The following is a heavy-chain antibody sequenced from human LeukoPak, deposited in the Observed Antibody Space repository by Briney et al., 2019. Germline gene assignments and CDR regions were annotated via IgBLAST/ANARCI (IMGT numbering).Heavy chain of an antibody. CDR3: ARGSSTGTLSLWFDP. D-gene: IGHD1-14*01. J-gene: IGHJ5*02. V-gene: IGHV3-30*04. CDR1: GFTFSSYA. Sequence: GGSLRLSCAASGFTFSSYAMHWVRQAPGKGLEWVAVISYDGGNKYYADSVKGRFTISRDNSRNTLYLQMSSLRAEDTAVYYCARGSSTGTLSLWFDPWGQGTLVTVSS. CDR2: ISYDGGNK.